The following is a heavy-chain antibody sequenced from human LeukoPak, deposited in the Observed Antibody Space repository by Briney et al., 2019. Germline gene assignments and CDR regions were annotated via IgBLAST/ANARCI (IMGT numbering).Heavy chain of an antibody. CDR3: ARGNGQYGSGS. Sequence: SGSLSLTCTVSGGSISSYYWSWVREPPGEGVEWIGYIYYSGNTNYNPSLKSRVTISVDTSKNQFSLKVNSVYAADTAVYYCARGNGQYGSGSWGQGTLVTVSS. D-gene: IGHD3-10*01. CDR1: GGSISSYY. J-gene: IGHJ4*02. CDR2: IYYSGNT. V-gene: IGHV4-59*01.